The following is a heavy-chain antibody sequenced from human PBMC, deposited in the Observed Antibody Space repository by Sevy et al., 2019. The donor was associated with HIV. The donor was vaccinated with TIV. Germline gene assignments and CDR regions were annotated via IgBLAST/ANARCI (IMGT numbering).Heavy chain of an antibody. CDR3: TTAGHYDSRGYYYDWYFDL. CDR1: GFTFSNAW. J-gene: IGHJ2*01. Sequence: GGSLRLSCAASGFTFSNAWMSWVRQAPGKGLEWVGRIKSKTDGGTTDYAAPVKGRFIISRDDSKNTLYLQMNSLKTEDTAVYYCTTAGHYDSRGYYYDWYFDLWGRGTLVTVSS. D-gene: IGHD3-22*01. CDR2: IKSKTDGGTT. V-gene: IGHV3-15*01.